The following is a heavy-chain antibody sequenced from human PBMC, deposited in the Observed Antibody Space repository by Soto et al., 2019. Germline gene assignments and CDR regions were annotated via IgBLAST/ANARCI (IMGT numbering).Heavy chain of an antibody. Sequence: PSETLSLTCTVSGGSISSYYWSWIRQPPGKGLEWIGYIYYSGSTNYNPSLKSRVTISVDTSKNQFSLKLSSVTAADTAVYYCARQLRKAVAGRYYYYGMDVWGQGTTVTVSS. CDR1: GGSISSYY. D-gene: IGHD6-19*01. J-gene: IGHJ6*02. V-gene: IGHV4-59*08. CDR2: IYYSGST. CDR3: ARQLRKAVAGRYYYYGMDV.